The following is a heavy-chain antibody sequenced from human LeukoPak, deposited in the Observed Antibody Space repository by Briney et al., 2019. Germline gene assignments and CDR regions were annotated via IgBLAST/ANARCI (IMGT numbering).Heavy chain of an antibody. CDR1: GFSFSSYW. D-gene: IGHD4-17*01. J-gene: IGHJ6*03. V-gene: IGHV3-74*01. CDR3: AREIRTVTAPYMDV. CDR2: ISSDGSST. Sequence: GGSLRLSCAASGFSFSSYWIHWVRQAPGKGLVWVSRISSDGSSTTYADSVKGRFTISRDNAKNTLFLQMNSLRAEDTAVYYCAREIRTVTAPYMDVWGKGTTVTISS.